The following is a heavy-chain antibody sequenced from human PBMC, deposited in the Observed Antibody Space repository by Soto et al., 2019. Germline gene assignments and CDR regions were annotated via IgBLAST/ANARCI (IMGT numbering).Heavy chain of an antibody. CDR1: GFTFSSYA. D-gene: IGHD1-26*01. V-gene: IGHV3-23*01. CDR3: AKDTLGGSYYRVFQH. Sequence: GESLKISCAASGFTFSSYAMNWVRQAPGKGLEWVSAISGSGGSTYYADSVKGRFTISRDNSKNTLYLQMNSLRAEDTALYYCAKDTLGGSYYRVFQHWGQGTLVTVSS. J-gene: IGHJ1*01. CDR2: ISGSGGST.